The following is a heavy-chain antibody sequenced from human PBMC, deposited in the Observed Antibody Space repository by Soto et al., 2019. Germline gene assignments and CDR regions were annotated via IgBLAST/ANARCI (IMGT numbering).Heavy chain of an antibody. CDR3: RGEHRARYYYGIDV. CDR1: GFTFSNAW. D-gene: IGHD3-10*01. V-gene: IGHV3-15*07. J-gene: IGHJ6*02. CDR2: IKSKTDGGTT. Sequence: EVQLVESGGGLVKPGGSLRLSCAASGFTFSNAWMNWVGQAPGKRLEWVGRIKSKTDGGTTDYAAPVKGRFTISRDDSKNTLYRQMNSLNTEDTAVYYCRGEHRARYYYGIDVWGQGPTVSLSS.